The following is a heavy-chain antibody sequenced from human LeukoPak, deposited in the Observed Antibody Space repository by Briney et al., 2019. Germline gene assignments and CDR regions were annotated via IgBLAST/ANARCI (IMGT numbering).Heavy chain of an antibody. D-gene: IGHD6-13*01. CDR1: GGSISGYY. Sequence: SETLSLTCTVSGGSISGYYWSWIRQPPGKGLEWIGYIYHSGSTYYNPSLKSRVTISVDRSKNQFSLKLSSVTAADTAVYYCATSLDSSSWDGMDVWGQGTTVTVSS. V-gene: IGHV4-59*12. CDR3: ATSLDSSSWDGMDV. CDR2: IYHSGST. J-gene: IGHJ6*02.